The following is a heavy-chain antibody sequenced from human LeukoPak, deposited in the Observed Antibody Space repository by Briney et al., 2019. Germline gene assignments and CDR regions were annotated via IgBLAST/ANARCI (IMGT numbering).Heavy chain of an antibody. D-gene: IGHD6-19*01. V-gene: IGHV3-23*01. CDR1: GFTFSSYA. CDR3: ANLDSSGWYDDY. Sequence: GGSLRLSCAASGFTFSSYAMSWVRQAPGKGLEWVSAISGSGGSTYCADSVKGRFTISRDNSKNTLYLQMNSLRAEDTAVYYCANLDSSGWYDDYWGQGTLVTVSS. CDR2: ISGSGGST. J-gene: IGHJ4*02.